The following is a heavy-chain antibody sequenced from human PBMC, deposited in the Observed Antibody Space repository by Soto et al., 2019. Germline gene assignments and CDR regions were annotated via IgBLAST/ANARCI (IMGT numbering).Heavy chain of an antibody. CDR2: ISSSNRTI. J-gene: IGHJ6*02. V-gene: IGHV3-48*02. CDR1: GFTFRSYS. CDR3: AREGWPLLQTGMDV. Sequence: GGSLRLSCAASGFTFRSYSVNWVRQAPGKGLEWVSYISSSNRTINYADSVKGRFIISRDNAKNSLYLQMHSLRDEDTAVYYCAREGWPLLQTGMDVWGQGTTVTV. D-gene: IGHD2-15*01.